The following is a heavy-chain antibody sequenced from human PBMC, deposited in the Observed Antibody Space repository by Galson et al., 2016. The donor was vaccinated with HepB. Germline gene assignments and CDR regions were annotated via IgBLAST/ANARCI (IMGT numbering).Heavy chain of an antibody. V-gene: IGHV3-48*01. CDR3: VRGNYGFDV. J-gene: IGHJ6*02. Sequence: SLRLSCAGTGYTLSSYNMNWVRQAPGKGLECISYISARSDVIYEADSVEGRFIISRDNAQSSLSLQINSLRAEDTGVYYCVRGNYGFDVWGQGTTVTVSS. CDR1: GYTLSSYN. CDR2: ISARSDVI.